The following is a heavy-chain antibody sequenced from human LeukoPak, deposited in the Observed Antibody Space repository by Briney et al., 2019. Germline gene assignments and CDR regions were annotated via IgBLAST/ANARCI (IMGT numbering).Heavy chain of an antibody. V-gene: IGHV3-30*18. Sequence: PGGSLGLSWAATGFIFSNSAMHLVRQAPGKGLGLVAVISYDGSNKYYADSVKGRFTISRDNSKNTLYLQMNSLRAEDTAVYYCAKDIEEWLVKGGGCFDYWGQGTLVTVSS. D-gene: IGHD6-19*01. CDR3: AKDIEEWLVKGGGCFDY. J-gene: IGHJ4*02. CDR2: ISYDGSNK. CDR1: GFIFSNSA.